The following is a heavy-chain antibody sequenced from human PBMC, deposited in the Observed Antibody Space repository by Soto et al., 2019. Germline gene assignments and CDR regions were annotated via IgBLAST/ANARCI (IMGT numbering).Heavy chain of an antibody. J-gene: IGHJ6*02. D-gene: IGHD2-2*01. V-gene: IGHV3-30*18. Sequence: GSLRLSCAASGFTFSTYGMHWVRQTPGKGLEWVALILYDGSNKYYADSVKGRFTISRDNSKNTLYLQVSSLRAEDTAVYYCAKSRDAYNFYFYYGMDVWGQGTTVTVSS. CDR2: ILYDGSNK. CDR3: AKSRDAYNFYFYYGMDV. CDR1: GFTFSTYG.